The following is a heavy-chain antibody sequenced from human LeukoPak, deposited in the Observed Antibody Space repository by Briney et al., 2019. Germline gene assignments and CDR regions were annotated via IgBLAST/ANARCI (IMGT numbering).Heavy chain of an antibody. J-gene: IGHJ3*02. Sequence: ASVMVSCKASGYTFTSYAMHWVRQAPGQRLEWMGWINAGNGNTKYSQKFQGRVTITRDTSASTAYMELSSLRSEDTAVYYCARDQGAGAFDIWGQGTMVTVSS. D-gene: IGHD6-19*01. CDR3: ARDQGAGAFDI. CDR2: INAGNGNT. V-gene: IGHV1-3*01. CDR1: GYTFTSYA.